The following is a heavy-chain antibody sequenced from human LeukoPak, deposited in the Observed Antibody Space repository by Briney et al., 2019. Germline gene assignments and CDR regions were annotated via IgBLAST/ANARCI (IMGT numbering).Heavy chain of an antibody. CDR1: GFTFSSYS. CDR3: ASIASSGPRLFDY. V-gene: IGHV3-21*01. Sequence: RGSLRLSCAASGFTFSSYSMNWVRQAPGKGLEWVSSISSSSSYIYYAGSVKGRFTISRDNAKNSLYLQMNSLRAEDTAVYYYASIASSGPRLFDYWGQGTLVTVSS. CDR2: ISSSSSYI. D-gene: IGHD5-12*01. J-gene: IGHJ4*02.